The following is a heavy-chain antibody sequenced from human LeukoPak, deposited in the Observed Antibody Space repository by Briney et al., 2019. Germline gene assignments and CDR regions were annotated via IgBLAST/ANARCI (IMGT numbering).Heavy chain of an antibody. CDR2: IYSRGET. D-gene: IGHD2-2*01. J-gene: IGHJ6*03. V-gene: IGHV3-53*01. CDR1: GFSVGDNY. Sequence: GGSLRLSCAASGFSVGDNYMSWVRQARGRGLEWVSVIYSRGETYYADSVKGRFTISRDNSKNTLYIEINSLRVEDTAVYYCARDGSWGDYQFYFYMDVWGKGTTVTVSS. CDR3: ARDGSWGDYQFYFYMDV.